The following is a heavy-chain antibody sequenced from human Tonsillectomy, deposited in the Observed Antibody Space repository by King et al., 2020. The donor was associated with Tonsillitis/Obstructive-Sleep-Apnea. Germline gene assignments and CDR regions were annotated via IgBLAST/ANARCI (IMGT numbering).Heavy chain of an antibody. D-gene: IGHD6-13*01. Sequence: QLQESGPGLVKPSETLSLTCTVSGGSISSYYWSWIRQPPGKGLEWIGYIYYSGSTNYKPSLKSRVTISVDTSKNQFSLKLNSVTAADTAFYYCAKGMRGLAAAAMWGYFQHWGEGTLVTVSS. CDR3: AKGMRGLAAAAMWGYFQH. J-gene: IGHJ1*01. V-gene: IGHV4-59*01. CDR1: GGSISSYY. CDR2: IYYSGST.